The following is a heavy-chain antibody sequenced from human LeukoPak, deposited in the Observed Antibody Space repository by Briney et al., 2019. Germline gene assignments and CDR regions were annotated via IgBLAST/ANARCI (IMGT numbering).Heavy chain of an antibody. CDR2: ISSSGLTI. V-gene: IGHV3-48*01. J-gene: IGHJ2*01. CDR1: GFTFSLSS. CDR3: ARAKTGGPLSWYFDL. D-gene: IGHD2-15*01. Sequence: GGSLRPSCAASGFTFSLSSMNWVRQAPGKGLEWLSLISSSGLTIFNADPVKGRFTISRDNAKNSLYLQINSLRVEDTALYYCARAKTGGPLSWYFDLWARGTLVTVSS.